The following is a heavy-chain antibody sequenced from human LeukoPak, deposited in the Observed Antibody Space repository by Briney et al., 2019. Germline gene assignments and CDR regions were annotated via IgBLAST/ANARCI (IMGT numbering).Heavy chain of an antibody. CDR1: GFTFSNYG. CDR3: VSPGNDFEGRYSPHMDV. CDR2: VSGSGLKT. D-gene: IGHD2-15*01. V-gene: IGHV3-23*01. J-gene: IGHJ6*03. Sequence: GGSLRLSCLASGFTFSNYGMSWVRQAPGKGLEWVSGVSGSGLKTYYADSVKGRFTISRDNSNNTMYLQMSSLRAEDTAIYYWVSPGNDFEGRYSPHMDVWGKGTMVTVSS.